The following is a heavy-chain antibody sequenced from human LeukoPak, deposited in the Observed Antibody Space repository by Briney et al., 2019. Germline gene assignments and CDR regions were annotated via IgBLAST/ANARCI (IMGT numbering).Heavy chain of an antibody. Sequence: SETLSLTCAVYGGSFSGYYWSWIRQPPGKGLEWIGEINHSGSTNYNPSLKSRVTISVDTSKNQFSLKLSSVTAADTAVYYCARGVGSRRSCSSTSCYKRYYYYYYVDVWGKGTTVTVSS. CDR3: ARGVGSRRSCSSTSCYKRYYYYYYVDV. CDR2: INHSGST. J-gene: IGHJ6*03. V-gene: IGHV4-34*01. D-gene: IGHD2-2*02. CDR1: GGSFSGYY.